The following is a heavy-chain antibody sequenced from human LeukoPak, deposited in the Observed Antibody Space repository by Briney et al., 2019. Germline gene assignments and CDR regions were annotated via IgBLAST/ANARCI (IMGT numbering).Heavy chain of an antibody. J-gene: IGHJ3*02. Sequence: GGSLRLSCAASGFTVSSNYMSWVRQAPGKGLEWVSVIYSGGSTYYADSVKGRFTISRDNSKNTLYLQMNSLRAEDTAVYHCLVTGNDAFDIWGQGTMVTVSS. D-gene: IGHD2-8*02. CDR1: GFTVSSNY. CDR2: IYSGGST. CDR3: LVTGNDAFDI. V-gene: IGHV3-53*01.